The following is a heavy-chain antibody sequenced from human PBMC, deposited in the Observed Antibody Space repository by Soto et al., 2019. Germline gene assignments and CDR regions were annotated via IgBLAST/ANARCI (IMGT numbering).Heavy chain of an antibody. D-gene: IGHD5-12*01. CDR2: INHNGST. CDR3: ARPYSGYERGKRYLCFEF. V-gene: IGHV4-34*01. CDR1: GGSFSSSY. Sequence: QVQLQQWGAGLLKPSETLSLTCAVYGGSFSSSYWNWIRQPPGKGLEWIGEINHNGSTNYNPSLKSRGTIAVTTFKNQFSRKVRSANAADTAVYYCARPYSGYERGKRYLCFEFWDRWSLVTVSS. J-gene: IGHJ2*01.